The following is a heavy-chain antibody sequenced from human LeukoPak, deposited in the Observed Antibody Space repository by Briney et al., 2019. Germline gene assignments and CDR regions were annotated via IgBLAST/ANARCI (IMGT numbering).Heavy chain of an antibody. V-gene: IGHV4-4*02. Sequence: PSETLSLTCAVSGGSISTSNWWSWVRQPPGKGLEWIGEIYHGGNTNYNPSLKSRVTISVDKSKNQFFLKLSSVTAADTAVYYCARTYCSGGSCTHFDYWGQGTLVIVSS. CDR1: GGSISTSNW. CDR2: IYHGGNT. J-gene: IGHJ4*02. CDR3: ARTYCSGGSCTHFDY. D-gene: IGHD2-15*01.